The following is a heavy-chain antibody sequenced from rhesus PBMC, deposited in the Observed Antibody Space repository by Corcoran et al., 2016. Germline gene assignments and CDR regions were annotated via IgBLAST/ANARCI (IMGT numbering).Heavy chain of an antibody. CDR2: IYGSSTST. J-gene: IGHJ6*01. CDR1: GGSISDSYR. V-gene: IGHV4S10*01. Sequence: QVQLQESGPGVVKPSETLSLTCAVSGGSISDSYRWSWIRQPPGKGLEWIGYIYGSSTSTNYNPPLKSGVTISKDPSKIQFSLKRSSVTAADTAVYYCARDRDGLDSWGQGVVVTVSS. CDR3: ARDRDGLDS.